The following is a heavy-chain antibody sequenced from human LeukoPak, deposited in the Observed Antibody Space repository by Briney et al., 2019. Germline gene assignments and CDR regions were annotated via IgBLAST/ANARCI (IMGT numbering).Heavy chain of an antibody. CDR2: INHGGST. CDR1: GGSFSGYY. J-gene: IGHJ6*03. CDR3: ARLGYDFWSGYLSLMDV. Sequence: SSETLSLTCAVYGGSFSGYYWSWIRQPPGKGLEWIGEINHGGSTNYNPSLKSRVTISVDTSKNQFSLKLSSVTAADTAVYYCARLGYDFWSGYLSLMDVWGKGTTVTVSS. D-gene: IGHD3-3*01. V-gene: IGHV4-34*01.